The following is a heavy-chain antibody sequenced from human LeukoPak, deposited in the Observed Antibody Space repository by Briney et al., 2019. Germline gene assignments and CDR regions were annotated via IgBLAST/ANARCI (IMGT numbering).Heavy chain of an antibody. V-gene: IGHV3-23*01. J-gene: IGHJ4*02. CDR3: AKDVAPDSRWDLDY. Sequence: GGSLRLSCAVSGLTFSTYSITWVRQGPGKGLEWVSSIYNSGAKIFYADSVKGRFTISRDNSKNMLYLQMNSLRVEDTAVYYCAKDVAPDSRWDLDYWGQGTLVTVSS. D-gene: IGHD1-26*01. CDR2: IYNSGAKI. CDR1: GLTFSTYS.